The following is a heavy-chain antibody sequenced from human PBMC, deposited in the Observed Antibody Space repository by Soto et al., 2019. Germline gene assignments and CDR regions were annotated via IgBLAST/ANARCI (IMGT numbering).Heavy chain of an antibody. J-gene: IGHJ5*02. CDR2: INHSGST. Sequence: PSEALSLTCAGYGGSFSGYYWCWIRQPPGKGLEWIGEINHSGSTNYNPSLKSRVTISVDASKNQFSLKLSSVTAADTAVYYCESVRQTLTGGPWFDTWGQGTLVNVS. V-gene: IGHV4-34*01. CDR1: GGSFSGYY. CDR3: ESVRQTLTGGPWFDT. D-gene: IGHD3-16*02.